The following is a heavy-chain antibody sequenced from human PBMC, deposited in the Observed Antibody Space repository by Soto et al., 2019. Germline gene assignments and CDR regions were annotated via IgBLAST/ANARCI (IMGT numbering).Heavy chain of an antibody. CDR3: AGDECSGGSCYSDY. Sequence: QVQLVQSGAEVKKPGSSVKVSCKASGGTFRSYGFSWVRQAPGQGIEWMGGIIPLFGTANYAQKFQGRVTIPAEGSRSTTYRELSSRRPEDSAVYYCAGDECSGGSCYSDYWGQGTLVTVSS. V-gene: IGHV1-69*01. J-gene: IGHJ4*02. D-gene: IGHD2-15*01. CDR2: IIPLFGTA. CDR1: GGTFRSYG.